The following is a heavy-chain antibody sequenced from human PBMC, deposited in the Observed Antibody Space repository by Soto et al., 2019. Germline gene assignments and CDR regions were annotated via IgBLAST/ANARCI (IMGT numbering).Heavy chain of an antibody. D-gene: IGHD1-1*01. J-gene: IGHJ5*02. V-gene: IGHV3-30-3*01. CDR1: GFIFPNFA. CDR3: AREGSHSAYNFAIGIQLWSFDR. CDR2: ISSDGTTR. Sequence: PGGSLRLSCAASGFIFPNFAFHWIRQAPGKGLEWVAGISSDGTTRYYADSVKGRFSISRDNFKDTLFLQTNTLRPEDTAVYYCAREGSHSAYNFAIGIQLWSFDRWGQGLPVTVSS.